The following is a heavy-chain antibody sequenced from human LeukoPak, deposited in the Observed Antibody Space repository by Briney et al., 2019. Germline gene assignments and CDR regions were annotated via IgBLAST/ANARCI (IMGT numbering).Heavy chain of an antibody. D-gene: IGHD2-2*01. CDR1: GFTFSSYW. Sequence: GGSLRLSCAASGFTFSSYWMHWVRQAPGKGLVWVSRINSDGSSTSYADSVKGRFTISRDNAKNSLYLRMNSLRAEDTAVYYCARDRDVVAPAEMFDYWGQGTLVTVSS. V-gene: IGHV3-74*01. CDR2: INSDGSST. J-gene: IGHJ4*02. CDR3: ARDRDVVAPAEMFDY.